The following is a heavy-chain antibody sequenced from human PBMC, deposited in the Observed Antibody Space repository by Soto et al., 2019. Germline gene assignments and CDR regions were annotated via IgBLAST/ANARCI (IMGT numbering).Heavy chain of an antibody. D-gene: IGHD3-16*01. CDR2: TSDDGSDK. CDR3: ARWGTTGGLDV. V-gene: IGHV3-30*19. Sequence: QVQLVESGGGVVEPGTSLRVSCVGSGFTFRSYVIHWVRQAPGKGLEWVALTSDDGSDKYYGDSVRGRSTFSRDNSRNTVDLKMDSLRLEDTALYFRARWGTTGGLDVWGQGTLVSVSS. J-gene: IGHJ1*01. CDR1: GFTFRSYV.